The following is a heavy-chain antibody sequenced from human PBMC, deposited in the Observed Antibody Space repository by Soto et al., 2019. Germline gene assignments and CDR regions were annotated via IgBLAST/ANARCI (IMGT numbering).Heavy chain of an antibody. J-gene: IGHJ6*02. V-gene: IGHV4-59*01. D-gene: IGHD6-19*01. CDR1: GESISSYF. CDR3: ARGIEGWYQGRYYYGMDV. CDR2: FYDRGST. Sequence: SETLSLTCDVSGESISSYFWTWIRQPPGKGLEWIGFFYDRGSTNYNPSLKSRVSISADMSKNQFSLKLTSVTAADTAVYYCARGIEGWYQGRYYYGMDVWGQGTTVTVS.